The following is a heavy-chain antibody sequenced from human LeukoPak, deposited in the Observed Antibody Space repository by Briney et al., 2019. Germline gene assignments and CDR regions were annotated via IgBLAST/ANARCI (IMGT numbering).Heavy chain of an antibody. CDR1: GFTFSNYG. V-gene: IGHV3-30*03. Sequence: GKSLRLSCAASGFTFSNYGMHWVRQAPGKGLEWVALISYDGSNIYYVASVEGRFTISRDNSKNTLYLQMNSLRAEDTAVYYCAITGRGSAVAGTGGYWGQGTLVTVSS. CDR2: ISYDGSNI. CDR3: AITGRGSAVAGTGGY. D-gene: IGHD6-19*01. J-gene: IGHJ4*02.